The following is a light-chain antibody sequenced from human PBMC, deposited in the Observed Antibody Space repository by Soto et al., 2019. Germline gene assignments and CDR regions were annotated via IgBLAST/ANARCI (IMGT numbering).Light chain of an antibody. CDR3: QQYGSSSIT. Sequence: EIVLSQSPDALSLSPGERVSLSCRASRPVVRQYIAWYHQKSGQAPRLLLHDAVTRATGIPDRFSGSGSGTDFTLTISRLEPEDFAVYYCQQYGSSSITFGQGTRLEIK. J-gene: IGKJ5*01. CDR2: DAV. V-gene: IGKV3-20*01. CDR1: RPVVRQY.